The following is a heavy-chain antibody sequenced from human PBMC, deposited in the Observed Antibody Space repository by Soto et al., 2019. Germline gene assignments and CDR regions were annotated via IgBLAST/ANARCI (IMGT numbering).Heavy chain of an antibody. D-gene: IGHD6-19*01. V-gene: IGHV1-69*08. Sequence: QVQLVQSGAEVKKPGSSVKVSCKASGGTFSSYTISWVRQAPGQGLEWMGRIIPILGIANYAQKFQGRVTMTADKSTSTAYMELSRLRSEDTAVYYCARDRAIAVAGNYYYYGMDVWGQGTTVTVSS. CDR2: IIPILGIA. J-gene: IGHJ6*02. CDR1: GGTFSSYT. CDR3: ARDRAIAVAGNYYYYGMDV.